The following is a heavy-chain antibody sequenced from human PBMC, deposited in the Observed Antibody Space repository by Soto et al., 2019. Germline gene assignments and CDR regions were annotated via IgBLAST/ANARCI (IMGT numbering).Heavy chain of an antibody. CDR1: GGTFSSYA. V-gene: IGHV1-69*12. Sequence: QVQLVQSGAELKKPGSSVKVSCKASGGTFSSYAISWVRQAPGQGLQWMGGIIPIFDTANYAQKFQGRVTITADESTSTDYMELSSLRSEDTVVYYCARDTGEAGSYYGMDVWGQGTTVTVSS. CDR2: IIPIFDTA. CDR3: ARDTGEAGSYYGMDV. D-gene: IGHD7-27*01. J-gene: IGHJ6*02.